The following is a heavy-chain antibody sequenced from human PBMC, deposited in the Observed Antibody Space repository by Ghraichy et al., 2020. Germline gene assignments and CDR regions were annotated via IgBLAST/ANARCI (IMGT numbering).Heavy chain of an antibody. CDR2: ISGSGGST. V-gene: IGHV3-23*01. CDR1: GFTFSSYA. J-gene: IGHJ5*02. D-gene: IGHD1-26*01. CDR3: AKGSGTYPYNWFDP. Sequence: GGSLRLSCAASGFTFSSYAMSWVRQAPGKGLEWVSAISGSGGSTYYADSVKGRFTISRDSSKNTLYMQMSSLRADDTAVYYCAKGSGTYPYNWFDPWGQGTLVIVSS.